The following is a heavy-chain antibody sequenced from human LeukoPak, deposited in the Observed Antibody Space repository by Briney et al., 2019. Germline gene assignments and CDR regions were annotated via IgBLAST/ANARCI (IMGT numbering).Heavy chain of an antibody. J-gene: IGHJ6*02. Sequence: GGSLRLSCSASGFTFSNFVMHWVRQAPGKGLEYVAIINDNGYNTDYAGSVKGRFTVARDNSKNTLYLQMSSLRPEDTAVYYCAKDLSAARQFHYYYGLDVWGQGTTVTVSS. D-gene: IGHD2-2*01. CDR2: INDNGYNT. CDR3: AKDLSAARQFHYYYGLDV. CDR1: GFTFSNFV. V-gene: IGHV3-64D*09.